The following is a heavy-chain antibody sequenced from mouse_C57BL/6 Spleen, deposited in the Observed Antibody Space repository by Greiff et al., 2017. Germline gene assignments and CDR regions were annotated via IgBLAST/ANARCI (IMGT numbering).Heavy chain of an antibody. J-gene: IGHJ3*01. CDR3: ARRGDYDGAWFAY. D-gene: IGHD2-4*01. CDR2: INPDSSTI. Sequence: EVMLVESGGGLVQPGGSLKLSCAASGFDFSRYWMSWVRRAPGKGLEWIAEINPDSSTIYYAPSLKDKFIISRDNAKNTLYLQMSKVRSEDTALYDCARRGDYDGAWFAYWGQGTLVTVSA. CDR1: GFDFSRYW. V-gene: IGHV4-1*01.